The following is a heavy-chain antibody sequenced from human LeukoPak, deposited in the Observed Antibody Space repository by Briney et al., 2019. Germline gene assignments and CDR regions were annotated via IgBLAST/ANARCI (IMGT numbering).Heavy chain of an antibody. J-gene: IGHJ3*02. V-gene: IGHV3-9*01. CDR2: ISWNSGDI. Sequence: SLRLSCAASGFTFDDYAMHWVRKAPGKGLEWVSGISWNSGDIGYADSVKGRFTISRDNAKNSLYLQMNSLRPEDTALYYCAKASDALVIWGQGTLVTVSS. CDR3: AKASDALVI. CDR1: GFTFDDYA.